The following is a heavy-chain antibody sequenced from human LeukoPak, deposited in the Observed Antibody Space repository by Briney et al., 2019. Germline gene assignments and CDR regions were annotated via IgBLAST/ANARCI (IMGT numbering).Heavy chain of an antibody. J-gene: IGHJ4*02. Sequence: DPSETLSLTCAVSGGSISSGGYSWSWIRQPPGKGLEWIGYIYYSGSTYYNPSLKSRVTISVDTSKNQFSLKLSSVTAADTAVYYCARGSIVGATFDYFDYWGQGTLVTVSS. CDR1: GGSISSGGYS. V-gene: IGHV4-30-4*07. CDR3: ARGSIVGATFDYFDY. D-gene: IGHD1-26*01. CDR2: IYYSGST.